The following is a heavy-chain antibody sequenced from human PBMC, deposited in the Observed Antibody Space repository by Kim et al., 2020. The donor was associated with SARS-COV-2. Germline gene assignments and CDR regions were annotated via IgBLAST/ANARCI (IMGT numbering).Heavy chain of an antibody. D-gene: IGHD3-3*01. CDR2: INPSGGST. Sequence: ASVKVSCKASGYTFTSYYMHWVRQAPGQGLEWMGIINPSGGSTSYAQKFQGRVTMTRDTSTSTVYMELSSLRSEDTAVYYCARDNVLRFLEWSTGYFDYWGQGTLVTVSS. CDR3: ARDNVLRFLEWSTGYFDY. V-gene: IGHV1-46*01. J-gene: IGHJ4*02. CDR1: GYTFTSYY.